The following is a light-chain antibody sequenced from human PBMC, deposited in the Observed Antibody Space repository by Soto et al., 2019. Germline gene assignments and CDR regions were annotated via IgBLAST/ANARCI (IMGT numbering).Light chain of an antibody. CDR1: TGAVTSGHY. CDR2: DTS. J-gene: IGLJ2*01. CDR3: LLSYSAIGV. Sequence: QTVVTQEPSLTVSPGGTVTLTCGSSTGAVTSGHYPYWFQQRPGQAPRTLIFDTSNKHSYTPARFSGFLLGGKAALTLSGAQPEDEADYYCLLSYSAIGVFGGGTKLTV. V-gene: IGLV7-46*01.